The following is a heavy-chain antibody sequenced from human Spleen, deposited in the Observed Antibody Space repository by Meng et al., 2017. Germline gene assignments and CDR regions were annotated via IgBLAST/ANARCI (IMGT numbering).Heavy chain of an antibody. J-gene: IGHJ4*02. D-gene: IGHD4-17*01. CDR1: GGSISRCGYY. V-gene: IGHV4-31*01. CDR2: IYYSGST. Sequence: ESVTELGNPSPTPSLTGTVAGGSISRCGYYCSWIRQHPGKGLEWIGYIYYSGSTYYNPSLKSLVTISVDTSKNQFSLKLSSVTAADAAVYYCARLTVTYFDYWGQGTLVTVSS. CDR3: ARLTVTYFDY.